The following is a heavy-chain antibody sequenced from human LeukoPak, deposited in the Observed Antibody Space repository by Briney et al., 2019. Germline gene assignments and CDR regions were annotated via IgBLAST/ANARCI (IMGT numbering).Heavy chain of an antibody. Sequence: EASVKVSCKASGGTFSSYAISWVRQAPGQGLEWMGWISAYNGNRKYAQKLQGRVTMTTDTSTSTAYMELRSLRSDDTAVYYCARGTYFDYWGQGTLVTVSS. CDR2: ISAYNGNR. V-gene: IGHV1-18*01. CDR3: ARGTYFDY. CDR1: GGTFSSYA. J-gene: IGHJ4*02. D-gene: IGHD2-8*01.